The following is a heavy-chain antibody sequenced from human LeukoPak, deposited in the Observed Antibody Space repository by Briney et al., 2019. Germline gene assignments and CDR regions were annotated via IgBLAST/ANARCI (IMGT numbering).Heavy chain of an antibody. V-gene: IGHV3-30-3*01. Sequence: GRSLRLSCAASGFTFSSYAMHWVRQAPGKGLEWVAVISYDGSNKYYADSVKGRFTISRDNSKNTLYLQMNSLRAEDTAVYYCASEEIVGAYFDYWGQGTLVTVSS. J-gene: IGHJ4*02. D-gene: IGHD1-26*01. CDR1: GFTFSSYA. CDR3: ASEEIVGAYFDY. CDR2: ISYDGSNK.